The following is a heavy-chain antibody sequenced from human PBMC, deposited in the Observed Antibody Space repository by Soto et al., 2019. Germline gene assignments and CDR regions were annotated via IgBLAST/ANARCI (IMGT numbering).Heavy chain of an antibody. CDR1: GFTFSRYT. D-gene: IGHD3-22*01. CDR3: ARAFSRTYYYDSSGYFWNAFDS. CDR2: ISSSSSYI. Sequence: PGGSLRLSCAASGFTFSRYTMNWVRQAPGKGLEWVSSISSSSSYIYYADSVKGRFTISRDNTKNSLYLQMNSLRAEDTAVYYCARAFSRTYYYDSSGYFWNAFDSWGQGTMVTV. J-gene: IGHJ3*02. V-gene: IGHV3-21*01.